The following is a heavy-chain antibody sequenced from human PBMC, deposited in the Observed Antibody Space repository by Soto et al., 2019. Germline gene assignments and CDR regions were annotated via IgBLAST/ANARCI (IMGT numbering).Heavy chain of an antibody. D-gene: IGHD6-6*01. Sequence: GWSLRLSCAASGFTFSDYYMSWIRQDTGKGLEWVSYISSSGSTIYYADSVKGRFTISRDNAKNSLYLQMNSLRAEDTAVYYCASGIAAPSAVGGYYYYGMDVWGQGTTVTVSS. CDR3: ASGIAAPSAVGGYYYYGMDV. CDR1: GFTFSDYY. J-gene: IGHJ6*02. V-gene: IGHV3-11*01. CDR2: ISSSGSTI.